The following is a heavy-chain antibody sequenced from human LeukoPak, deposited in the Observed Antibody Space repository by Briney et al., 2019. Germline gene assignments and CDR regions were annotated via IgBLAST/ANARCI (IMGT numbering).Heavy chain of an antibody. CDR2: INPNSGGT. D-gene: IGHD1-14*01. Sequence: ASVTVSCKASGYTFTGYYMHWVRQAPGQGLEWMGWINPNSGGTDFAHKFQGRVTMTTDTSISTAYIELNRLTYDDTAIYSCARGILDMWGQGTVVPVSS. J-gene: IGHJ3*02. V-gene: IGHV1-2*02. CDR3: ARGILDM. CDR1: GYTFTGYY.